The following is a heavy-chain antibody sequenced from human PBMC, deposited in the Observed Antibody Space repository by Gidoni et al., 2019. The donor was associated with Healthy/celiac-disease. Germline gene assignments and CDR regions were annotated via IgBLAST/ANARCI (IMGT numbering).Heavy chain of an antibody. V-gene: IGHV3-49*04. D-gene: IGHD4-17*01. Sequence: EVQLVESGGGLVQPGRSLRLSCTASGFTFGDYAMSWVRQAPGKGLEWVGFIRSKAYGGTTEYAASVKGRFTISRDDSKSIAYLQMNSLKTEDTAVYYCTRVPTLDYAADSIDYWGQGTLVTVSS. CDR2: IRSKAYGGTT. CDR1: GFTFGDYA. CDR3: TRVPTLDYAADSIDY. J-gene: IGHJ4*02.